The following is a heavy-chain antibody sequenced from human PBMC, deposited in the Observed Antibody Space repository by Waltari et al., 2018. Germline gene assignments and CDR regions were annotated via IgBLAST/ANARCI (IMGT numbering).Heavy chain of an antibody. V-gene: IGHV4-59*11. D-gene: IGHD3-9*01. Sequence: QVQLQESGPGLVKPSETLSLTCTVSGGSISSHYWRWIRQTPGKGLEWIGYIYYSGSTNYNPSLKSRVTISVDTSKNQFSLKLSSVTAADTAVYYCAARDRLVITYWGQGTLVTVSS. J-gene: IGHJ4*02. CDR2: IYYSGST. CDR1: GGSISSHY. CDR3: AARDRLVITY.